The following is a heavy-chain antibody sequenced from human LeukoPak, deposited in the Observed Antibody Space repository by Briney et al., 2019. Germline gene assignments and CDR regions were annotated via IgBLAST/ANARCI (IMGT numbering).Heavy chain of an antibody. D-gene: IGHD3-3*01. CDR1: GFTFSTYW. V-gene: IGHV3-74*01. J-gene: IGHJ4*02. Sequence: GESLRLSCAASGFTFSTYWMQWVRQAPGKGLVWVSRMNSDGSSTAYADSVKGRFTISRDNAKNTLYLQMNSLRAEDTAVYYCARYDYWGGAFDYWGQGTLVTVSS. CDR2: MNSDGSST. CDR3: ARYDYWGGAFDY.